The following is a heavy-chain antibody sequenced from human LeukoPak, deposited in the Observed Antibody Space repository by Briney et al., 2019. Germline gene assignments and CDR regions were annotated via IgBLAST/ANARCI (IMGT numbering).Heavy chain of an antibody. D-gene: IGHD5-18*01. CDR3: ARVVGYSYGYYYYMDV. J-gene: IGHJ6*03. CDR2: IYSGGST. CDR1: GFTVSSNY. Sequence: GGSLRLSCAASGFTVSSNYMSWVRQAPGKGLEWVSVIYSGGSTYYADSVKGRFTISRDNSKNTLYLQMNSLRAEDTAVYYCARVVGYSYGYYYYMDVWGKGTTVTVSS. V-gene: IGHV3-53*01.